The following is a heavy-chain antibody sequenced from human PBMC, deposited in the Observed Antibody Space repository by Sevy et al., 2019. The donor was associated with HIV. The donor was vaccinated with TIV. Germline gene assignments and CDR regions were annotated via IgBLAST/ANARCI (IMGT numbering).Heavy chain of an antibody. Sequence: SETLSLGCTVSGGSLSGYQWNWIRQPPGKGLEWIGFIYDSGRTNYNPSLKSRVTISVDTSKNQFSLNLNSVTAADTGVYYCARSFNNYDRRVYQMGLDYWGHGTLVTVSS. V-gene: IGHV4-59*01. CDR1: GGSLSGYQ. CDR2: IYDSGRT. D-gene: IGHD3-22*01. J-gene: IGHJ4*01. CDR3: ARSFNNYDRRVYQMGLDY.